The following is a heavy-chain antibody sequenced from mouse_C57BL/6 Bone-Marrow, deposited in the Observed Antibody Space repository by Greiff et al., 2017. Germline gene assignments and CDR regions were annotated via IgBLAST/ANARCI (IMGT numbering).Heavy chain of an antibody. CDR3: ARRGTGTQFAY. CDR2: IYPRSGNT. J-gene: IGHJ3*01. Sequence: QVQLQQSGAELARPGASVKLSCKASGYTFTSYGISWVKQRTGQGLEWIGEIYPRSGNTYYNEKFKGKATLTADKSSSTAYMELRSLTSEDSAVYFCARRGTGTQFAYWGQVTLVTVSA. CDR1: GYTFTSYG. V-gene: IGHV1-81*01. D-gene: IGHD4-1*01.